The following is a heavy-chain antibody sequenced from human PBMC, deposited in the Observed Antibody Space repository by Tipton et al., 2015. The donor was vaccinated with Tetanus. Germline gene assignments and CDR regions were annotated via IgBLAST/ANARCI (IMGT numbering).Heavy chain of an antibody. Sequence: VQLVQSGAEVKKPGESLKISCQVSGYNFTYYRIDWLRQMPGKGLEWMGNIYPADSETTYGPSFQGQVTISAGRSISTAYLQLTSLKASDTAIYYCARRRSAILSGSYHWYFDIWGRGTLVIVSS. D-gene: IGHD3-9*01. J-gene: IGHJ2*01. CDR1: GYNFTYYR. V-gene: IGHV5-51*01. CDR2: IYPADSET. CDR3: ARRRSAILSGSYHWYFDI.